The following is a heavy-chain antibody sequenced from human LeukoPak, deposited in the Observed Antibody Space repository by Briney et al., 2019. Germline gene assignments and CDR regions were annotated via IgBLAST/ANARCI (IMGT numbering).Heavy chain of an antibody. CDR1: GFTFSSYG. CDR2: IWYDGSNK. V-gene: IGHV3-33*06. J-gene: IGHJ6*02. Sequence: GGSLRLSCAASGFTFSSYGMHWVRQAPGKELEWVAVIWYDGSNKYYADSVKGRFTISRDNSKNTLYLQMNSLRAEDTAVYYCAKDLRPSSIVVVPAAKIGGMDVWGQGTTVTVSS. D-gene: IGHD2-2*01. CDR3: AKDLRPSSIVVVPAAKIGGMDV.